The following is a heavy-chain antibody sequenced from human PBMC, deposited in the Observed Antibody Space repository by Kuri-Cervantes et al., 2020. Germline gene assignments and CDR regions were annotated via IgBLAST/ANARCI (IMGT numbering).Heavy chain of an antibody. Sequence: GGSLRLSCVASGFTFSSYSMNWVRQAPGKGLEWVSYISSSSSTTYYADSVKGRFTISRDNAKNSLYLQMDSLRAEDTAVYYCAGITIFGVVTTYYYMDVWGKGTTVTVSS. D-gene: IGHD3-3*01. V-gene: IGHV3-48*04. J-gene: IGHJ6*03. CDR2: ISSSSSTT. CDR1: GFTFSSYS. CDR3: AGITIFGVVTTYYYMDV.